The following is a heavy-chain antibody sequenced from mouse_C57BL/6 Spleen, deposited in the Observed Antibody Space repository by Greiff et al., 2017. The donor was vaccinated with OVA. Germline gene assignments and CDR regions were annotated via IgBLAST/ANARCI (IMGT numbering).Heavy chain of an antibody. CDR1: GFTFSDYY. CDR2: CNYDGSST. J-gene: IGHJ4*01. Sequence: EVKLMESEGGLVQPGSSMKLSCTASGFTFSDYYMAWVRQVPEKGLEWVANCNYDGSSTYYLDFLKSRFIISRDNAKNILYLQMSSLKSEDAATYYCARVYDYDVMDYWGQGTSVTVSS. CDR3: ARVYDYDVMDY. D-gene: IGHD2-4*01. V-gene: IGHV5-16*01.